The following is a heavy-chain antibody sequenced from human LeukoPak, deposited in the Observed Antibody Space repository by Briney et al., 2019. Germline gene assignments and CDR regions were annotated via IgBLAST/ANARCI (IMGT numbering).Heavy chain of an antibody. CDR1: GFTFSSYW. J-gene: IGHJ4*02. D-gene: IGHD3-22*01. V-gene: IGHV3-7*04. CDR3: ARDYYDSSGEIDY. CDR2: IKQDGSEK. Sequence: PGGSLRLSCAASGFTFSSYWMSWVRQAPGKGLEWVANIKQDGSEKYYVDSVKGRFTISRDNAKNSLYLQMNSLRAEDTAVYYCARDYYDSSGEIDYWGQGTLVTASS.